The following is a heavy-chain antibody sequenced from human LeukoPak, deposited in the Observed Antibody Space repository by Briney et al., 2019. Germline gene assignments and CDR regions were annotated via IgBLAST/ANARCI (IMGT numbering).Heavy chain of an antibody. Sequence: PSETLSLTCTVSGGSISNYYWSWIRQPPGKGLEWIGYIYSSGSTNQNPSLKSRVTISVDTSKNQFSLKLSSVTAADTAVYYCARGGATITDWGQGTLVTVPS. CDR1: GGSISNYY. J-gene: IGHJ4*02. D-gene: IGHD5-12*01. CDR2: IYSSGST. V-gene: IGHV4-59*01. CDR3: ARGGATITD.